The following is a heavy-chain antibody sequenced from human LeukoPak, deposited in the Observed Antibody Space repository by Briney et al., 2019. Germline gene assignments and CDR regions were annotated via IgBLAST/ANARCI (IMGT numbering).Heavy chain of an antibody. CDR3: ARERYFDWPLDY. V-gene: IGHV4-34*01. CDR2: INHSGST. Sequence: SETLSLTCAVYGGSFSGYYWSWIRQPPGKGLEWIGEINHSGSTNYNPSLKSRVTISVDTSKNQFSLKLSSVTAADTAVYYCARERYFDWPLDYWGQGTLVTVSS. CDR1: GGSFSGYY. J-gene: IGHJ4*02. D-gene: IGHD3-9*01.